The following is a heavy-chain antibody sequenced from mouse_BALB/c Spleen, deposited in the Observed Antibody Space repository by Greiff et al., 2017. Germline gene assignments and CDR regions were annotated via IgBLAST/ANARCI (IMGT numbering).Heavy chain of an antibody. V-gene: IGHV2-2*02. D-gene: IGHD2-1*01. CDR1: GFSLTSYG. CDR2: IWSGGST. CDR3: ASIYGNYGGFAY. J-gene: IGHJ3*01. Sequence: QVQLQQSGPGLVQPSQSLSITCTVSGFSLTSYGVHWVRQSPGKGLEWLGVIWSGGSTDYNAAFISRLSISKDNSKSQVFFKMNSLQANDTAIYYCASIYGNYGGFAYWGQGTLVTVSA.